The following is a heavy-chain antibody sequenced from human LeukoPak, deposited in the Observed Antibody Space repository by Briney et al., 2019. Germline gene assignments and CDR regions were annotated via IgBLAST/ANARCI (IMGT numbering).Heavy chain of an antibody. CDR2: IWYDGNNK. CDR1: GFTFSSYG. J-gene: IGHJ4*02. D-gene: IGHD6-19*01. Sequence: GGCLRLSCAASGFTFSSYGMHWVRQAPGKGLEWVAIIWYDGNNKYYADSVKGRFTISRDNSKNTLYLQMNSLRAEDTAVYYCAKGRLTVAGGSGPFDYWGQGTLVTVSS. CDR3: AKGRLTVAGGSGPFDY. V-gene: IGHV3-33*06.